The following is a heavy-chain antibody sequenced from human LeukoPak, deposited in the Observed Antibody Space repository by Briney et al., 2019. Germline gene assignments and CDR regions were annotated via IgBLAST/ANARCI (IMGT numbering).Heavy chain of an antibody. V-gene: IGHV1-69*05. CDR2: IIPICGTA. D-gene: IGHD1-14*01. J-gene: IGHJ5*02. CDR1: GGTFSSYA. CDR3: ARLNNHYYHAWFDP. Sequence: ASVKVSCKASGGTFSSYAISGVRQAPGQGLEWMGGIIPICGTANYAQKFQGRVTMTKDESTSTAYMELSSLRSEDTAVYYCARLNNHYYHAWFDPWGQGTLVTVSS.